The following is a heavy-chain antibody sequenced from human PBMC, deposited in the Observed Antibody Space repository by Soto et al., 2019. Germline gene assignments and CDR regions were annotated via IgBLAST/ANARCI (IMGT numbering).Heavy chain of an antibody. CDR2: MNPNSGNT. V-gene: IGHV1-8*01. CDR1: GYTFTSYD. Sequence: GASVKVSCKASGYTFTSYDINWVRQATGQGLEWMGWMNPNSGNTGYAQKFQGRVTMTRNTSISTAYMELSSLRSEDTAVYYCARVVGGYCSGGSCNDYGMDVWGQGTTVTVSS. D-gene: IGHD2-15*01. J-gene: IGHJ6*02. CDR3: ARVVGGYCSGGSCNDYGMDV.